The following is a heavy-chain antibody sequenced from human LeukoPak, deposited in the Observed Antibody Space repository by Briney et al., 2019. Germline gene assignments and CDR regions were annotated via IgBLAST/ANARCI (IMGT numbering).Heavy chain of an antibody. CDR3: AGVGDYGSGLYNWLDA. CDR1: GGSISSGGYY. Sequence: SQTLSLTCTVSGGSISSGGYYWSWLRQHPGTGLEWIGYTYYSRSTYCNPSLKSRVTISVDTSKNQFSLKLRSVTAADTAVYYCAGVGDYGSGLYNWLDAWGQGTLVTVSS. J-gene: IGHJ5*02. V-gene: IGHV4-31*03. D-gene: IGHD3-10*01. CDR2: TYYSRST.